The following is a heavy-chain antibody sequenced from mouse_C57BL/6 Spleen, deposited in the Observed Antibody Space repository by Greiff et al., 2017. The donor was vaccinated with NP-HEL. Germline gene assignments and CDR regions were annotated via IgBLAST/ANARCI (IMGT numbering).Heavy chain of an antibody. Sequence: EVNLVESEGGLVQPGSSMKLSCTASGFTFSDYYMAWVRQVPEKGLEWVANINYDGSSTYYLDSLKSRFIISRDNAKNILYLQLSSLKSEDTATYYCARENYYGNYVDYFDYWGQGTTLTVSS. D-gene: IGHD2-1*01. CDR2: INYDGSST. V-gene: IGHV5-16*01. CDR1: GFTFSDYY. J-gene: IGHJ2*01. CDR3: ARENYYGNYVDYFDY.